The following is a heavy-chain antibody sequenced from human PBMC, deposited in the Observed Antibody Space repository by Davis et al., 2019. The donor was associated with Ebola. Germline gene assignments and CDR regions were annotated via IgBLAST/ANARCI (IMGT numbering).Heavy chain of an antibody. Sequence: MPSETLSLTCTVSSGSISSYYWSWIRQPPGKGLEWIGYIYYSGSTNYNPSLKSRVTISVDTSKNQFSLKLSSVTAADTAVYYCARLDQQLGLDYWGQGTLVTVSS. V-gene: IGHV4-59*08. CDR1: SGSISSYY. D-gene: IGHD6-13*01. J-gene: IGHJ4*02. CDR3: ARLDQQLGLDY. CDR2: IYYSGST.